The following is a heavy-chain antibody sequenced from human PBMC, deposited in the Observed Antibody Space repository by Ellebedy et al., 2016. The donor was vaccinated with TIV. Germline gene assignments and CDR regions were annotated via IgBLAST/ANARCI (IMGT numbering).Heavy chain of an antibody. J-gene: IGHJ5*02. CDR2: INHSGST. V-gene: IGHV4-34*01. CDR3: ARLRYFDWLLFDP. Sequence: MPSETLSLTCAVYGGSFSGYYWSWIRQPPGKGLEWIGEINHSGSTNYNPSLKSRVTISVDTSKNQFSLKLSSVTAADTAVYYCARLRYFDWLLFDPWGQGTLVTVSS. CDR1: GGSFSGYY. D-gene: IGHD3-9*01.